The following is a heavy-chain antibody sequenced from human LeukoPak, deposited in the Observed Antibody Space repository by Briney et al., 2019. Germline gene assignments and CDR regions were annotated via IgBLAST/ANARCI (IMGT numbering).Heavy chain of an antibody. CDR3: ARDRHMSCSSTSCYLGTRGAFDI. V-gene: IGHV4-30-2*01. CDR2: IYHSGST. J-gene: IGHJ3*02. D-gene: IGHD2-2*01. Sequence: SETLSLTCTVSGGSISSGGYYWSWIRQPPGKGLEWIGYIYHSGSTYYNPSLKSRVTISVDRSKNQFSLKLSSVTAADTAVYYCARDRHMSCSSTSCYLGTRGAFDIWGQGTMVTVSS. CDR1: GGSISSGGYY.